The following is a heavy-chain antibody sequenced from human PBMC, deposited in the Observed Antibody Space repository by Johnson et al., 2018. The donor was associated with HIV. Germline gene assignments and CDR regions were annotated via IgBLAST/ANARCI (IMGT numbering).Heavy chain of an antibody. CDR3: AKATTGSDAFDI. J-gene: IGHJ3*02. Sequence: QVQLVESGGGVVQPGGSLRLSCAASGFTFSSYGMHWVRQAPGKGLEWVAFIRYDGSNKYSADSVTGRFTISRDNSKNTLYLQMNSLRAEDTAVYYCAKATTGSDAFDIWGQGTMVTVSS. D-gene: IGHD1-1*01. CDR1: GFTFSSYG. V-gene: IGHV3-30*02. CDR2: IRYDGSNK.